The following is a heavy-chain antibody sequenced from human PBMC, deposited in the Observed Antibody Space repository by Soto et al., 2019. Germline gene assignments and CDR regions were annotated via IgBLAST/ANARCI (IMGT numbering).Heavy chain of an antibody. Sequence: PGESLKISCKGSGYSFTSYWISWVRQMPGKGLEWMGRIDPSDSYTNYSPSFQGHVTISADKSISTAYLQWSSLKASDTAMYYCARWGSSYDPLSGMDVWGQGTTVTVSS. J-gene: IGHJ6*02. CDR3: ARWGSSYDPLSGMDV. CDR2: IDPSDSYT. CDR1: GYSFTSYW. V-gene: IGHV5-10-1*01. D-gene: IGHD3-16*01.